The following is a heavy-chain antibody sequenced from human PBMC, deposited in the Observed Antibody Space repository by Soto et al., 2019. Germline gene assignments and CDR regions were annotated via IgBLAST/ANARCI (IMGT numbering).Heavy chain of an antibody. Sequence: QINLIESGPTLVKPTQTLTLTCTFSGFSLSTSGAAVGWVRQPPGRALEWLALIYWDGDKRYNASLGNRLTITKDTSMNQLVLTLTNVDPADTATYYCAHRATMTIFGLIIDNGSWFDPWGQGTRVIVSS. CDR1: GFSLSTSGAA. V-gene: IGHV2-5*02. D-gene: IGHD3-3*01. CDR3: AHRATMTIFGLIIDNGSWFDP. J-gene: IGHJ5*02. CDR2: IYWDGDK.